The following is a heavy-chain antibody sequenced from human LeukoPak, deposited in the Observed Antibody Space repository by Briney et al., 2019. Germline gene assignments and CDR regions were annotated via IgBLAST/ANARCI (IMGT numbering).Heavy chain of an antibody. CDR1: GYTFTVYY. CDR3: ARVGTTVTTFDY. J-gene: IGHJ4*02. CDR2: INPNSGGT. Sequence: ASVTVSFKASGYTFTVYYMHWVRQAPGQGLEWMGWINPNSGGTNYAQKFQGRVTMTRDTSISTAYMELSRLRSDDTAVYYCARVGTTVTTFDYWGQGTLVTVSS. V-gene: IGHV1-2*02. D-gene: IGHD4-17*01.